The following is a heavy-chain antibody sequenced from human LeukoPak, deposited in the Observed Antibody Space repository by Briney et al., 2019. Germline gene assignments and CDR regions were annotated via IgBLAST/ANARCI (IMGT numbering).Heavy chain of an antibody. Sequence: PGGSLRLSCVASGFTFRGYMMNWVRQAPGKGLEWVSSITSGSTYTHYADSVKGRFTISRDNARNLLYLQMDSLRVEDTAVYYCARDERGDRSTWMTYFDNWGQGTLVTVSS. V-gene: IGHV3-21*04. CDR2: ITSGSTYT. J-gene: IGHJ4*02. CDR3: ARDERGDRSTWMTYFDN. D-gene: IGHD2/OR15-2a*01. CDR1: GFTFRGYM.